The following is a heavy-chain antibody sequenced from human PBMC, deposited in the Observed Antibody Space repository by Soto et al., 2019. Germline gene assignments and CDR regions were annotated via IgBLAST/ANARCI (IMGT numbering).Heavy chain of an antibody. J-gene: IGHJ4*02. CDR3: ARPYSSGWSHLPPDY. CDR2: INAGNGNT. Sequence: QVQLVQSGAEVKKPGASVKVSCKASGYTFTSYAMHWVRQAPGQRLEWMGWINAGNGNTKYSQKFQGRVTITRDTSASTAYMELSSLRSEDTAVYYCARPYSSGWSHLPPDYWGQGTLVTVSS. CDR1: GYTFTSYA. D-gene: IGHD6-19*01. V-gene: IGHV1-3*01.